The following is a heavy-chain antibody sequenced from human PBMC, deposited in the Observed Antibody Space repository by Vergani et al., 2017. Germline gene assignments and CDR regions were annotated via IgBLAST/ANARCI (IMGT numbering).Heavy chain of an antibody. CDR3: ATKSCGTPGCQIGYFRE. CDR1: GFTFSSHG. D-gene: IGHD1-1*01. J-gene: IGHJ1*01. V-gene: IGHV3-33*01. CDR2: IWYDGSNK. Sequence: QVQLVESEGGVVQPGRSLTLSCVASGFTFSSHGMHWVRQAPGKGLEWVAVIWYDGSNKYYGDSVKGRFTISRDNSKNTLYLQMNSLRTEDTAVYYCATKSCGTPGCQIGYFREWGQGTLVTVSS.